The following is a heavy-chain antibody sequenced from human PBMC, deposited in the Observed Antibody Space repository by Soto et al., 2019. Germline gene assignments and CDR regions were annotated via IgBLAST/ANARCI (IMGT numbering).Heavy chain of an antibody. Sequence: GGSLRLSCAASGFTFSSYAMHWVRQAPGKGLEWVAVISYDGSNKYYADSVKGRFTISRDNSKNTLYLQMNSLRAEDTAVYYCARVGPMTQRGAPDYWGQGTLVTV. CDR1: GFTFSSYA. J-gene: IGHJ4*02. CDR3: ARVGPMTQRGAPDY. V-gene: IGHV3-30-3*01. CDR2: ISYDGSNK. D-gene: IGHD3-22*01.